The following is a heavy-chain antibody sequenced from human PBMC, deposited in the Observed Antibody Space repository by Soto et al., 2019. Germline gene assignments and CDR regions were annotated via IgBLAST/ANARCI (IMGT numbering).Heavy chain of an antibody. V-gene: IGHV3-11*01. Sequence: RGSLRLSCAASGLTFSDYYMSWIRQAPGKGLEWVSYISSSGSTIYYADSVKGRFTISRDNAKNSLYLQMNSLRAEDTAVYYCARDSYDILTGYYPRRLVPEAPNYDFYMVSRGKGITISVS. J-gene: IGHJ6*03. CDR2: ISSSGSTI. CDR1: GLTFSDYY. CDR3: ARDSYDILTGYYPRRLVPEAPNYDFYMVS. D-gene: IGHD3-9*01.